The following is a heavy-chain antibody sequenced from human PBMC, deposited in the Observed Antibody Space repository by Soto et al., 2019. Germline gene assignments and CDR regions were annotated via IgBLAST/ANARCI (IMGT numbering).Heavy chain of an antibody. V-gene: IGHV1-18*01. CDR2: ISAYNGNT. J-gene: IGHJ4*02. CDR1: GYTFTSYG. D-gene: IGHD3-10*01. Sequence: GASVKVSCKASGYTFTSYGISWVRQAPGQGLEWMGWISAYNGNTNYAQKLQGRVTMTTDTSTSTAYMELRSLRSDDTAVYYCARAPKTIHYYGSGSSSSDYWGQGTLVTVSS. CDR3: ARAPKTIHYYGSGSSSSDY.